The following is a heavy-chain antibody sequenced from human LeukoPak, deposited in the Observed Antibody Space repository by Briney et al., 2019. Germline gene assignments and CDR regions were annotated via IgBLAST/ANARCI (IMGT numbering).Heavy chain of an antibody. CDR1: GGSISSYY. J-gene: IGHJ3*02. V-gene: IGHV4-59*08. D-gene: IGHD3-9*01. CDR2: IHYSRSP. CDR3: ARAARGYDILAGYYPNDAFDI. Sequence: SETLSLTCSVSGGSISSYYGSWIRQPPGRGLERIGHIHYSRSPNSNRSLKSRVTISVDTSKNQFSLKLSSVNAADTAVYYCARAARGYDILAGYYPNDAFDIWGQGTMVTVSS.